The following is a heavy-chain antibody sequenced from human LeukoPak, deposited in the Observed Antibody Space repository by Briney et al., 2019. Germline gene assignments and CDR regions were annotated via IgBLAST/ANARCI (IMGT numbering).Heavy chain of an antibody. CDR1: GFTFSNYW. V-gene: IGHV3-7*01. J-gene: IGHJ4*02. Sequence: GGSLRLSCAASGFTFSNYWMSWVRQAPGKGLEWVANIKQDGGEKYYVDSVKGRFTISRDNAKNSLYLQMNSLRAEDTAVYYCASDRDYYDSSGYLFDYWGQGTLVTVSS. D-gene: IGHD3-22*01. CDR2: IKQDGGEK. CDR3: ASDRDYYDSSGYLFDY.